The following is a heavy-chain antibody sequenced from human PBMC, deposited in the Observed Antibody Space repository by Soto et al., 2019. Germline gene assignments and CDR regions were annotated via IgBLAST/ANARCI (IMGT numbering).Heavy chain of an antibody. J-gene: IGHJ4*02. D-gene: IGHD2-15*01. V-gene: IGHV1-46*03. CDR1: VYTFTSYY. CDR2: INPSGGST. CDR3: ARDFEDSIDRNIVVVVAATPAY. Sequence: ASVKVSCKASVYTFTSYYMHWVRQAPGQGLEWMGIINPSGGSTSYAQKFQGRVTMTRDTSTSTVYMELSSLRSEDTAVYYCARDFEDSIDRNIVVVVAATPAYWGQGTLVTVSS.